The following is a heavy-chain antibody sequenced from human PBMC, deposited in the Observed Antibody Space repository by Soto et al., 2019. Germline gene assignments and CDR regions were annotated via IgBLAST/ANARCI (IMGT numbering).Heavy chain of an antibody. CDR2: ISGSGGST. V-gene: IGHV3-23*01. CDR1: GFTFSSYA. J-gene: IGHJ4*02. D-gene: IGHD3-10*01. Sequence: PGGSLRLSCAASGFTFSSYAMSWVRQAPGKGLEWVSAISGSGGSTYYADSVKGRFTISRDNSNNTLFLQMNSLEAEDTAVYYCAKIPAGTSIYYSDYWGQGTPVTVSS. CDR3: AKIPAGTSIYYSDY.